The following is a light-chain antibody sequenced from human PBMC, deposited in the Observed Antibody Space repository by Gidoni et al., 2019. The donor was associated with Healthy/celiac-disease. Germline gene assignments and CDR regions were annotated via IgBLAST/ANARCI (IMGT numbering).Light chain of an antibody. Sequence: EIVLTQSPATLSLSPGERATLSCRASQSVSSYLSWYQQKPGQAPRLLISDASNRATGIPARFSGSGSGTDFTLTISSREPEDFEVYYCQQRSNWTPWTFGQGTKVEIK. CDR2: DAS. J-gene: IGKJ1*01. CDR3: QQRSNWTPWT. CDR1: QSVSSY. V-gene: IGKV3-11*01.